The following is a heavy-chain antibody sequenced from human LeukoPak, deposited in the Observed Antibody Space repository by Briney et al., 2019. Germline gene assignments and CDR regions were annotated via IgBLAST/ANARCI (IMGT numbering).Heavy chain of an antibody. CDR2: IWYDGSNE. CDR3: AKAASKYYYDSSGYDLDY. J-gene: IGHJ4*02. CDR1: GFIFSNYG. D-gene: IGHD3-22*01. V-gene: IGHV3-33*06. Sequence: GGSLRLSCAASGFIFSNYGMHWVRQAPGKGLEWVAIIWYDGSNEYYANSVKGRFTISRDNSKNTLYLQINSLRAEDTAVYYCAKAASKYYYDSSGYDLDYWGQGTQVTVSS.